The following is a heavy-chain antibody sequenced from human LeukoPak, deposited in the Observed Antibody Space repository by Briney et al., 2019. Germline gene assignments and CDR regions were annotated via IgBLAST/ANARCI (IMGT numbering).Heavy chain of an antibody. CDR2: INGDGSST. CDR1: GFTFSRDW. V-gene: IGHV3-74*01. Sequence: GGSLRLSCAASGFTFSRDWMHWVRQAPGKGLEWVPRINGDGSSTSYADSVKGRFTISRDNAKNTLYLQMNSLRAEDTAVYYCSSAYYDPTGYWGQGTLVTVSS. J-gene: IGHJ4*02. CDR3: SSAYYDPTGY. D-gene: IGHD3-22*01.